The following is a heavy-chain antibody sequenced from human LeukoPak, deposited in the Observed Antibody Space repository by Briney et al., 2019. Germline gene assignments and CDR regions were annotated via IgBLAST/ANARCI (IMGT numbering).Heavy chain of an antibody. CDR2: ISAYNGNT. D-gene: IGHD2-15*01. V-gene: IGHV1-18*01. J-gene: IGHJ6*02. CDR3: ARVKCGGSCYFRRSNYYYGMDV. Sequence: ASVKVSCKASGYTFTSYGISWVRQAPGQGLEWMGWISAYNGNTNYAQKLQGRVTMTTDTSTSTAYMELRSLRSDDTAVYYCARVKCGGSCYFRRSNYYYGMDVWGQGTTVTVSS. CDR1: GYTFTSYG.